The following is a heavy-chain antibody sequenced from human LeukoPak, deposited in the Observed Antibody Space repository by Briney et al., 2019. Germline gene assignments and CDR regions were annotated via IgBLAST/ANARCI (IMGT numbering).Heavy chain of an antibody. CDR3: VSGIATTPFDY. CDR2: ISSNGVST. J-gene: IGHJ4*02. CDR1: GFTLSSYA. Sequence: TGGSLRLSCSGSGFTLSSYAMYWVRQAPGKGLEYVSGISSNGVSTFYADSVKGRFTISRDNSKNTLFLQLNSLRVEDTAVYYCVSGIATTPFDYWGQGTLVTVSS. D-gene: IGHD2-15*01. V-gene: IGHV3-64D*09.